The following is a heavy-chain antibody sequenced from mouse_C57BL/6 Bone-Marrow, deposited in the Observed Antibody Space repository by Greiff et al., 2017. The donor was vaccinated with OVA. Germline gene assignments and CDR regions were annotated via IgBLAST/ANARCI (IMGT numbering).Heavy chain of an antibody. CDR3: GRGPPGFAY. CDR2: IYPRSGNT. V-gene: IGHV1-81*01. J-gene: IGHJ3*01. Sequence: QVQLQQSGAELARPGASVKLSCKASGYTFTSYGISWVKQRPGQGLEWIGEIYPRSGNTYYNKKFQGKATLTADKSSSTAFRELRSLTSEDSAVYFCGRGPPGFAYWGKGTLVIVSA. CDR1: GYTFTSYG.